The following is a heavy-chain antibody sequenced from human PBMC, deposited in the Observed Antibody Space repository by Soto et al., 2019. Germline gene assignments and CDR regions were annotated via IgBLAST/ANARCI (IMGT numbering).Heavy chain of an antibody. CDR2: ISYNGDP. CDR1: GGSFSTFY. CDR3: VRRGRGDSNWRYYFDD. V-gene: IGHV4-59*01. J-gene: IGHJ4*02. Sequence: SETLSLTCTFSGGSFSTFYWSWVRQSPGAGLEWIGDISYNGDPNFNPSLQRRPPISISTCKYQFSPKLTSLTVADPDFYYCVRRGRGDSNWRYYFDDWGKGTLVTVSS. D-gene: IGHD6-13*01.